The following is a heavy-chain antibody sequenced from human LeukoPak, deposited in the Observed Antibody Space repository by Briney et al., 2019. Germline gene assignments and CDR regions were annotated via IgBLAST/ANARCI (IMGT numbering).Heavy chain of an antibody. CDR3: TREYGFMTTVFHAFDI. D-gene: IGHD4-17*01. J-gene: IGHJ3*02. CDR1: GGSITSSSYY. V-gene: IGHV4-39*07. CDR2: VYYSGNT. Sequence: PSGTLSLTCTVSGGSITSSSYYWGRIRQPPGKGLEWIGSVYYSGNTYYNSSLKSRVTISVDTSKNQFSLKLSSVTAADTAIYYCTREYGFMTTVFHAFDIWGQGTMVTVSS.